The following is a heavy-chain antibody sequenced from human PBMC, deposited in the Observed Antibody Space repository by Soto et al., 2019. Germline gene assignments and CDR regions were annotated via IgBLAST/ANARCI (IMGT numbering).Heavy chain of an antibody. J-gene: IGHJ4*02. Sequence: PSETLSLTCRVSDGSMNSDSSYWGWIRQPPGKGLEWIGVINHSGRTYHNLSLKGRVTMSVDASRNQFSLKLTSMTAADTAVYYCARLGGYVSVGYYYLWDSWGQGTLVTVSS. CDR1: DGSMNSDSSY. V-gene: IGHV4-39*01. CDR2: INHSGRT. D-gene: IGHD3-22*01. CDR3: ARLGGYVSVGYYYLWDS.